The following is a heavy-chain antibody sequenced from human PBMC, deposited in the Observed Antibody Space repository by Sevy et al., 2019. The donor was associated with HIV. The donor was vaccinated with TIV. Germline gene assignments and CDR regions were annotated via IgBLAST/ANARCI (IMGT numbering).Heavy chain of an antibody. V-gene: IGHV3-23*01. CDR3: AVAGGGAFDS. CDR2: IGVRGESS. Sequence: GGSLRLSCAASGFSFSDYVLTWVRQAPGKGPEWVAAIGVRGESSYYADSVKGRSTISRDNSKNTLFLQMNSLRAEDTAVYYCAVAGGGAFDSWGQGTMVTVSS. J-gene: IGHJ3*02. CDR1: GFSFSDYV. D-gene: IGHD3-16*01.